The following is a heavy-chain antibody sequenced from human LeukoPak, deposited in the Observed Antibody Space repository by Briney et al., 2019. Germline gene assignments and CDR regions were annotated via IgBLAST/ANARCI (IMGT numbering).Heavy chain of an antibody. Sequence: PSETLSLTCTVSGGSISSSSYYWGWIRQPPGKGLEWIGRIYYSVSTYYNPSLKSPVTISVDTSKHQFYLKLSSVTAADTAVYYCARHGGIAVAGTGVDYWGQGTLVTVSS. J-gene: IGHJ4*02. CDR1: GGSISSSSYY. CDR3: ARHGGIAVAGTGVDY. V-gene: IGHV4-39*01. D-gene: IGHD6-19*01. CDR2: IYYSVST.